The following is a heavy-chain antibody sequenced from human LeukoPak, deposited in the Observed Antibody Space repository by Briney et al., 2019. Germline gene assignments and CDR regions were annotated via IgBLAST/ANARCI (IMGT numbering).Heavy chain of an antibody. J-gene: IGHJ4*02. D-gene: IGHD2-2*01. CDR1: GGSISSYY. CDR2: IYTSGST. Sequence: KTSETLSLTCTVPGGSISSYYWSWIRQPAGKGLEWIGRIYTSGSTNYNPSLKSRVTMSVDTSKNQFSLKLSSVTAADTAVYYCARVETYCSSTSCYEGIDYWGQGTLVTVSS. CDR3: ARVETYCSSTSCYEGIDY. V-gene: IGHV4-4*07.